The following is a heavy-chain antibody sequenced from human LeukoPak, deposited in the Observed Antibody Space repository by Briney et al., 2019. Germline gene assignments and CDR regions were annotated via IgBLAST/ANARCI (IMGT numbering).Heavy chain of an antibody. CDR3: AREAYSGSYYYFDY. CDR1: GFTFSSYG. Sequence: GGSLRLSCAASGFTFSSYGMHWVRQAPGKGLEWVAVIWYDGSNKYYADSVKGRFTISRGNSKNTLYLQMNSLRAEDTAVYYCAREAYSGSYYYFDYWGQGTLVTVSS. J-gene: IGHJ4*02. CDR2: IWYDGSNK. D-gene: IGHD1-26*01. V-gene: IGHV3-33*01.